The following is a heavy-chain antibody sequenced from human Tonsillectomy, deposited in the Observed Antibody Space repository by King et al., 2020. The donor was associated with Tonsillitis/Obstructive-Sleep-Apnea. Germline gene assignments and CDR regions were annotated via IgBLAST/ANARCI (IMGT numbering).Heavy chain of an antibody. Sequence: QLQESGPGLVKPSETLSLTCTVSGGSISSYYWSWIRQPAGKGLEWIGLIDTSGNTNYNPSLKTRVTMSVDTSKNQFSLKLSSVTAADTAVYYSARDLSSSPYNWFDPWGQGILVTVSS. CDR1: GGSISSYY. J-gene: IGHJ5*02. D-gene: IGHD6-13*01. CDR3: ARDLSSSPYNWFDP. CDR2: IDTSGNT. V-gene: IGHV4-4*07.